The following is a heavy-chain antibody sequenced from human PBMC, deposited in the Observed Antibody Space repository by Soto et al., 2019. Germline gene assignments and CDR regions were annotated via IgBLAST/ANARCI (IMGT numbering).Heavy chain of an antibody. CDR2: IYPGDSDT. CDR3: ARDVLVGATSGLDY. CDR1: GYSFASYW. D-gene: IGHD1-26*01. Sequence: GESLKISCKGSGYSFASYWIGWVRQMPGKGLEWMGIIYPGDSDTRYSPSFQGQVTISVDTSKNQFSLKLSSVTAADTAVYYCARDVLVGATSGLDYWGQGTLVTVSS. J-gene: IGHJ4*02. V-gene: IGHV5-51*01.